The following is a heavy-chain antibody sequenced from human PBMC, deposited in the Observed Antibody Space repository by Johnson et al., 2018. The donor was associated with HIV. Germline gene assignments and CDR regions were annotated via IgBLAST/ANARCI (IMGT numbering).Heavy chain of an antibody. V-gene: IGHV3-30-3*02. CDR3: AKRSYYYDSSGPPTDAFDI. Sequence: QVQLVESGGGVVQPGRSLRLSCAASGFTFSSYAMHWVRQAPGKGLEWVAVISYDGSNKYYADSVKGRFTISRDNSKNTLYLQMNSLSPEDTAVYYCAKRSYYYDSSGPPTDAFDIWGQGTMVTVSS. CDR1: GFTFSSYA. CDR2: ISYDGSNK. J-gene: IGHJ3*02. D-gene: IGHD3-22*01.